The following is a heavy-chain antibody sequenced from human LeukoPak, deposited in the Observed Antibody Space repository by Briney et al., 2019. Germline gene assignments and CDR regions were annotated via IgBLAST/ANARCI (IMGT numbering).Heavy chain of an antibody. V-gene: IGHV4-59*08. CDR1: GGSISSYY. CDR3: ARLWSGYDIDSDY. CDR2: IYYSGST. D-gene: IGHD5-12*01. J-gene: IGHJ4*02. Sequence: SETLSLTCTVSGGSISSYYWGWIRQPPGKGLEWIGYIYYSGSTNYNPSLKSRVTISVDTSKNQFSLKLSSVTAADTAVYYCARLWSGYDIDSDYWGQGTLVTVSS.